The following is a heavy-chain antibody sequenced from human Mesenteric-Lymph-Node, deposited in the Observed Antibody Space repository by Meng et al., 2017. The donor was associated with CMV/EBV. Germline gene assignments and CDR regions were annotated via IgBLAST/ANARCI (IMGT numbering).Heavy chain of an antibody. CDR1: GFTFSSNA. CDR2: ISGSGGTT. Sequence: GESLKISCAASGFTFSSNAMTWVRQPPGKGLEWVASISGSGGTTYYADSMKGRFTISRDNSKNTLYLQMNSLRAEDTAVYYCAKGRSTSPFDYWGQGTLVTVSS. D-gene: IGHD1-26*01. V-gene: IGHV3-23*01. CDR3: AKGRSTSPFDY. J-gene: IGHJ4*02.